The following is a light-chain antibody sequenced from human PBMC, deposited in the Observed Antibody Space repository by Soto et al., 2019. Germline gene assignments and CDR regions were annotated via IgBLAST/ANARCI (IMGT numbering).Light chain of an antibody. CDR3: QQYGRSPLT. CDR2: GAS. J-gene: IGKJ4*01. Sequence: TVLTQSPGTLALSPGERATLSCRASQSLTSNYVAWYQQKPGQAPRLLVYGASSRATGIPDRFTGSGSGADFTLTISRLEPEDYEVYYCQQYGRSPLTFGGGAKVEIK. V-gene: IGKV3-20*01. CDR1: QSLTSNY.